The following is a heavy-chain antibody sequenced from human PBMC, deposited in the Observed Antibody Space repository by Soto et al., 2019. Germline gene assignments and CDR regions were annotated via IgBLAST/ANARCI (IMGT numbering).Heavy chain of an antibody. V-gene: IGHV4-31*03. CDR2: IYYGGDS. CDR3: AGEGGGGVDC. J-gene: IGHJ4*02. CDR1: GGSISSRTSY. Sequence: QVQLQESGPGLVKPSQTLSLTCTVSGGSISSRTSYWSWIRQHPGKGLEWIGYIYYGGDSFYNPSHKSRVTKEINNSENHFPLRLTSVTAADTAVYFCAGEGGGGVDCWGQGTLVTVAS. D-gene: IGHD1-26*01.